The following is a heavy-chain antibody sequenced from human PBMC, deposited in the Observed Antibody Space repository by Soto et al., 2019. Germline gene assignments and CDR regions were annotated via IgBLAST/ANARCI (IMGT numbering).Heavy chain of an antibody. V-gene: IGHV3-53*04. CDR2: IYSGGST. D-gene: IGHD6-13*01. CDR3: AREGTIAAAGIRWKIWFDP. Sequence: EVQLVESGGGLVQPGGSLRLSCAASGFTVSSNYMSWVRQAPGKGLEWVSVIYSGGSTYYADSVKGRFTISRHNSKNTLYVQMNSLRAEDTAVYYCAREGTIAAAGIRWKIWFDPWGQGTLVTVSS. J-gene: IGHJ5*02. CDR1: GFTVSSNY.